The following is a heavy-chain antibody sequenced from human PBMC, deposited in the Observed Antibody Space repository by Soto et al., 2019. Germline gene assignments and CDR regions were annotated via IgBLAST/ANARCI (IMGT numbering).Heavy chain of an antibody. CDR1: GDSVSSNSAA. V-gene: IGHV6-1*01. CDR2: TYYRSKWYN. J-gene: IGHJ5*01. Sequence: SQTLSVTCAISGDSVSSNSAACNWIRQSPSRGLEWLGRTYYRSKWYNDYAVSVKSRITINPDTSKNQFSLQLNSVTPEDTAVYYCVTLTDKSWLDSWGKGSLVTVGS. D-gene: IGHD2-8*01. CDR3: VTLTDKSWLDS.